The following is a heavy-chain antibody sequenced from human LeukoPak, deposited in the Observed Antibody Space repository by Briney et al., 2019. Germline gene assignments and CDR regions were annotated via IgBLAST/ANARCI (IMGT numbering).Heavy chain of an antibody. J-gene: IGHJ1*01. CDR1: GFTFRSYW. Sequence: GGSLRLSCADSGFTFRSYWMSWVRQAPGKGLEWVANIKQDGSEKYYVDSVKGRFTISRDNAKNSLFLQMNSLRAEDTAVYYCARGYAGFQEWGQGTLVTVSS. CDR3: ARGYAGFQE. D-gene: IGHD2-8*01. CDR2: IKQDGSEK. V-gene: IGHV3-7*01.